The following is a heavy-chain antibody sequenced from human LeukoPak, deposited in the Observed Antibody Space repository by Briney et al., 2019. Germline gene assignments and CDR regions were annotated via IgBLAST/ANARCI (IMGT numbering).Heavy chain of an antibody. J-gene: IGHJ4*02. Sequence: PGGSLRLSCAASGFTFSSYAMHWVRQAPGKGLGWVAAISYDGSNRYYADSVKGRFPISRDNSKNTLYLQMNSLRTEDTAVYYCVRLTAAGRRTDFDYWGQGTLVTVSS. CDR1: GFTFSSYA. CDR3: VRLTAAGRRTDFDY. CDR2: ISYDGSNR. D-gene: IGHD6-13*01. V-gene: IGHV3-30*04.